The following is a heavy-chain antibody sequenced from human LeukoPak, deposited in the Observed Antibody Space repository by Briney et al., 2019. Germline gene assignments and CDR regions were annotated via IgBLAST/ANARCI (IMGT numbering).Heavy chain of an antibody. V-gene: IGHV1-69*05. CDR2: IIPIFGTA. CDR3: AREIYSYGQFDS. Sequence: SAQVSCKASGGTFSSYAISWVRQAPGQGLEWMGGIIPIFGTANYAQKFQSRVTITTDESTSTANMELSSLRSENTAVYYCAREIYSYGQFDSWGQGTLVTVSS. D-gene: IGHD5-18*01. J-gene: IGHJ4*02. CDR1: GGTFSSYA.